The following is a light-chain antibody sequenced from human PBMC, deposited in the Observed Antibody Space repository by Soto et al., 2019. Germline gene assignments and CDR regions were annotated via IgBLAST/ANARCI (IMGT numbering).Light chain of an antibody. V-gene: IGLV2-14*01. CDR2: DLI. J-gene: IGLJ2*01. CDR1: SSDVGGSDY. CDR3: SSYTGSFTVV. Sequence: QSALTQPASVSGSPGQSITISCTGTSSDVGGSDYVSWYQQHPGKAPKLMIFDLINRPSGVSNRFSGSKSGNTASLTISGLQAEDEADYYCSSYTGSFTVVFGGGTKLTVL.